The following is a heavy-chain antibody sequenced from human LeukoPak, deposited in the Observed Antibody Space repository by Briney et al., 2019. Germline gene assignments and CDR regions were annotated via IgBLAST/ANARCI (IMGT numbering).Heavy chain of an antibody. CDR2: IYYSGST. J-gene: IGHJ6*03. D-gene: IGHD5-18*01. Sequence: SETLSLTCTVSGGSISSHYWSWIRQPPGKGLEWIGYIYYSGSTNYNPSLKSRVTISVDTSKNQFSLKLSSVTAADTAVHYCARGVDTSYYYYMDVWGKRTTVTVSS. CDR3: ARGVDTSYYYYMDV. CDR1: GGSISSHY. V-gene: IGHV4-59*11.